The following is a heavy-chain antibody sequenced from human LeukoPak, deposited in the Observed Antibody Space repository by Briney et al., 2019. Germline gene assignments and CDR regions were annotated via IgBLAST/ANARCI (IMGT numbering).Heavy chain of an antibody. Sequence: PGGSLRLSCAASGFTFSSYDMHWVRQAPGKGLEWVAFIRYDGSNKYYADSVKGRFTISRDNSKNTLYLQMNSLRAEDTAVYYCAKVAGYLVDYWGQGTLVTVSS. CDR2: IRYDGSNK. CDR3: AKVAGYLVDY. CDR1: GFTFSSYD. J-gene: IGHJ4*02. V-gene: IGHV3-30*02. D-gene: IGHD6-13*01.